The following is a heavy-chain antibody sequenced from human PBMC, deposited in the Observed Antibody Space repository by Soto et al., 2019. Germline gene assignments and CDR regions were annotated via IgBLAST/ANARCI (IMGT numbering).Heavy chain of an antibody. D-gene: IGHD3-22*01. CDR3: ARSTYYYDSSGYYYFDY. V-gene: IGHV4-30-4*01. Sequence: SETLSLTCTVSGGSISSGDYYWSWIRQPPGKGLEWIGYIYYSGSTYYNPSLKSRVTISVDTSKNQFSLKLSSVTAADTAVYYCARSTYYYDSSGYYYFDYWGQGTLVTVSS. J-gene: IGHJ4*02. CDR2: IYYSGST. CDR1: GGSISSGDYY.